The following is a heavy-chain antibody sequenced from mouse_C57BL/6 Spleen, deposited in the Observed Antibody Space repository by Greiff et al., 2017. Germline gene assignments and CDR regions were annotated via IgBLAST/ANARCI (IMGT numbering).Heavy chain of an antibody. D-gene: IGHD2-5*01. CDR3: ARGNYSKGFAY. J-gene: IGHJ3*01. CDR1: GYTFTDYY. CDR2: LNPYNGGT. Sequence: VQLQQSGPVLVKPGASVKMSCKASGYTFTDYYMNWVKQSHGKSLEWIGVLNPYNGGTSYNQKFKGKATLTVDKSSSTASMELNSLTSEDSAVYYCARGNYSKGFAYWGQGTLVTVSA. V-gene: IGHV1-19*01.